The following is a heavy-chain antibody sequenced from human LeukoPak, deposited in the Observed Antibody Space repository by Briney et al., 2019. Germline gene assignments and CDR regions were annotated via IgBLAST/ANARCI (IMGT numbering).Heavy chain of an antibody. CDR2: LRPDGRDK. Sequence: GVSLRLSCAASGFTFSYYWKTWARQAPGKGLEWVANLRPDGRDKYYADSVKGRFTISRDNAKNSLYLQMNGLRADDTAIYYCARDAYDDASESWGQGTLVTVSS. CDR3: ARDAYDDASES. D-gene: IGHD3-3*01. J-gene: IGHJ5*02. CDR1: GFTFSYYW. V-gene: IGHV3-7*01.